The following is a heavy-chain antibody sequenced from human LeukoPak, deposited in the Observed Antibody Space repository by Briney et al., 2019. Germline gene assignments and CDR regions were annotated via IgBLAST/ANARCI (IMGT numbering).Heavy chain of an antibody. D-gene: IGHD3-10*01. CDR2: ISSSGSTI. CDR3: ARFSDNASGSLDY. V-gene: IGHV3-48*04. CDR1: GFTFSSYW. Sequence: QPGGSLRLSCAASGFTFSSYWMSWVRQAPGKGLEWVSYISSSGSTIYYADSVKGRFTISRDNARNSLYLQMNSLRADDTSVYYCARFSDNASGSLDYWGQGTLVTVSS. J-gene: IGHJ4*02.